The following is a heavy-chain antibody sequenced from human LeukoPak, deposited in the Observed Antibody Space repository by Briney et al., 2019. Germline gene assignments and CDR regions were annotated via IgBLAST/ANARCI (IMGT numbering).Heavy chain of an antibody. D-gene: IGHD3-10*02. J-gene: IGHJ4*02. CDR3: ARDQIQVLQMVGRFDY. V-gene: IGHV1-46*01. CDR2: ITPNDGRQ. Sequence: ASVKVSCETSGYIFTTYYIHWIRQAPGQGLEWMGVITPNDGRQNYAQNFQGRVTMTMDTATSTVYMELRGVGSDDTAIYYCARDQIQVLQMVGRFDYWGQGTLVSVSS. CDR1: GYIFTTYY.